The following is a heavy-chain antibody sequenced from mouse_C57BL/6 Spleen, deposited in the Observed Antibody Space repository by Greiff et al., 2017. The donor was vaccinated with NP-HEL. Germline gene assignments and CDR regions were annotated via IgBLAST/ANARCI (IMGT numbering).Heavy chain of an antibody. Sequence: QVQLQQPGAELVMPGASVKLSCKASGYTFTSYWMHWVKQRPGQGLEWIGEIDPSDSYTNYNQKFKGKSTLTVAKSSSTAYMQLSSLTSEDSAVYYGARRGDDGCFAYWGQGTLVTVSA. CDR1: GYTFTSYW. V-gene: IGHV1-69*01. J-gene: IGHJ3*01. CDR3: ARRGDDGCFAY. CDR2: IDPSDSYT. D-gene: IGHD2-3*01.